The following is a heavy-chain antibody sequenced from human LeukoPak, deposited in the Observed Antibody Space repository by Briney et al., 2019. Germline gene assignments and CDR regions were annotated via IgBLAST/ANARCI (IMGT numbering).Heavy chain of an antibody. CDR3: ARGGILTGYFY. CDR2: INHSGST. V-gene: IGHV4-34*01. Sequence: SETLSFTCAVYGVSFIGYHWSWLPQPPGNGLEWIGEINHSGSTNWDPSLRSRVTISVDTSKNQFSLKLSSVTAADTAVYCCARGGILTGYFYWGQGTLVTVSS. CDR1: GVSFIGYH. D-gene: IGHD3-9*01. J-gene: IGHJ4*02.